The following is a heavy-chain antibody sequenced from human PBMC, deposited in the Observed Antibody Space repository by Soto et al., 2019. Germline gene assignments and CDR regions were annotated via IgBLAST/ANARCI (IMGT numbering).Heavy chain of an antibody. CDR1: GGSISSYY. D-gene: IGHD6-6*01. Sequence: QVQLQELGPGLVKPSETLSLTCTVSGGSISSYYWSWIRQPPGKGLEWIGYIYYSGSTNYNPSLKSRVTISVDTSKNQFSLKLSSVTAADTAVYYCAREIFSSSGFDYWGQGTLVTVSS. CDR3: AREIFSSSGFDY. CDR2: IYYSGST. V-gene: IGHV4-59*01. J-gene: IGHJ4*02.